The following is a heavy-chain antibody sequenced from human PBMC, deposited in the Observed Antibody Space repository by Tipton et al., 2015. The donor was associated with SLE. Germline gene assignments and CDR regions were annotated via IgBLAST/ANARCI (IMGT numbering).Heavy chain of an antibody. CDR2: IHYSGST. J-gene: IGHJ6*04. CDR1: GDSINSNDYY. Sequence: TLSLTCTVSGDSINSNDYYWGWIRQPPGKGLEWIGSIHYSGSTYYNPSLKSRVTTSVDTSTNQFSLKLSSVTAADTAMYYCARHSAIGPYYFYYGMDVWGRGTTVTVSS. CDR3: ARHSAIGPYYFYYGMDV. V-gene: IGHV4-39*01. D-gene: IGHD3/OR15-3a*01.